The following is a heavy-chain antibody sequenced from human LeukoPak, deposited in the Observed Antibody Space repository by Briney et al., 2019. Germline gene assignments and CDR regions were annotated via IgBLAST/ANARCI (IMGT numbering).Heavy chain of an antibody. J-gene: IGHJ4*02. D-gene: IGHD3-22*01. V-gene: IGHV4-59*01. Sequence: PSETLTLTCTVSGGSISSYYRSWIRQPPGKGLEWIGYIYYSGSTNYNPSLKSRVTISVDTSKNQFSLKLSSVTAADTAVYYCARVNYDSSGYSYYLDYMGQGALVTVSS. CDR2: IYYSGST. CDR3: ARVNYDSSGYSYYLDY. CDR1: GGSISSYY.